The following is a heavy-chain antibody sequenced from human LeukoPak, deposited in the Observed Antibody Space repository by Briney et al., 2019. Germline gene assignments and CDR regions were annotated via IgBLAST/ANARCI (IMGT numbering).Heavy chain of an antibody. D-gene: IGHD1-1*01. J-gene: IGHJ4*02. CDR1: GFTFSNHG. CDR3: ASRTGTTGY. V-gene: IGHV3-33*01. Sequence: GGSLRLSCTTSGFTFSNHGMHWVRQAPGKGPEWVALIWYDGSNKYYGDSVKGRFTISRDNSKDTVYLQMNSLRAEDTAVYYCASRTGTTGYWGQGTLVTVSS. CDR2: IWYDGSNK.